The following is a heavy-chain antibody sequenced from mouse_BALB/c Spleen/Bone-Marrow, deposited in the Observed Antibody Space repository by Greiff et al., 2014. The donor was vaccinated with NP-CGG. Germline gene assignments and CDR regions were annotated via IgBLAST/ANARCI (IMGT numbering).Heavy chain of an antibody. CDR1: GFTFSSYA. CDR3: ARGGGYYYAMDY. CDR2: ISSGGST. J-gene: IGHJ4*01. V-gene: IGHV5-6-5*01. Sequence: EVKLMESGGGLVKPGGSLKLSCAASGFTFSSYAMSWVRRTPEKRLEWVASISSGGSTYYPDSVKGRFTISRDNARNILYLQMSSLRSEDTAMYYCARGGGYYYAMDYWGQGTSVTVSS.